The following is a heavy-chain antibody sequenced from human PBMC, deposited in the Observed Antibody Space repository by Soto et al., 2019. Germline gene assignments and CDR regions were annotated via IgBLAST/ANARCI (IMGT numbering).Heavy chain of an antibody. D-gene: IGHD6-13*01. CDR3: ATPGYSSSWYGAAFDI. J-gene: IGHJ3*02. CDR1: GGSISSGGYY. CDR2: SYYSGST. Sequence: QVQLQESGPGLVKPSQTLSLTCTVSGGSISSGGYYWSWIRQHPGKGLEWIGYSYYSGSTYYNPSLKSRVTISVDTSKNQFSLKLSSVTAADTAVYYCATPGYSSSWYGAAFDIWGQGTMVTVSS. V-gene: IGHV4-31*03.